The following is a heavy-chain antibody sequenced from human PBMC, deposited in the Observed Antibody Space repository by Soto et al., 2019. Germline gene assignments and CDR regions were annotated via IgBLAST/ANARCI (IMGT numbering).Heavy chain of an antibody. CDR1: GFTFNTYA. Sequence: GESLKISCAASGFTFNTYAMTWVRQTPGKGLEWVSFITTRGARTYYADPVRGRFTISTDSSRNTLYLQMNSLRPDDTAVYFCARYRSDGTASFDPWGQGTRVTVPQ. J-gene: IGHJ5*02. D-gene: IGHD3-9*01. CDR3: ARYRSDGTASFDP. V-gene: IGHV3-23*01. CDR2: ITTRGART.